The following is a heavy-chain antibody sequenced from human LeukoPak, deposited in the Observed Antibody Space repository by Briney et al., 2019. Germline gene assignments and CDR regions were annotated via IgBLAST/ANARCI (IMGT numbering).Heavy chain of an antibody. J-gene: IGHJ4*02. Sequence: PGGSLRLSCAASGFTIGNAYMSWVRQAPGKGLEWVGRVKSKTDGGTVDYAAPVKGRFTISRDDSTNALYLQMNSLKTEDTAIYYCTTVGYKSAWALDFWGQGTLVTVSS. CDR1: GFTIGNAY. V-gene: IGHV3-15*01. CDR2: VKSKTDGGTV. CDR3: TTVGYKSAWALDF. D-gene: IGHD2-2*02.